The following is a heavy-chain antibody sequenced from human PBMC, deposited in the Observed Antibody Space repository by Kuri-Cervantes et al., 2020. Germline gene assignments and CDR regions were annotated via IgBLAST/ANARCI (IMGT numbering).Heavy chain of an antibody. CDR1: GFTFSSYW. Sequence: GGSLRLSCAASGFTFSSYWMSWVRQAPGKGLEWVANIKQDGSEKYYVDSVKGRFTISRDNTKNSLYLQMNSLRAKDTAVYYCARDRDPGIAPRGFDYWGQGTLVTVSS. CDR3: ARDRDPGIAPRGFDY. J-gene: IGHJ4*02. D-gene: IGHD6-13*01. V-gene: IGHV3-7*04. CDR2: IKQDGSEK.